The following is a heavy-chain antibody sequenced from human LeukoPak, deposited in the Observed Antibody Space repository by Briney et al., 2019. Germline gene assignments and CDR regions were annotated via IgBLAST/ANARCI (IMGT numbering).Heavy chain of an antibody. CDR1: GTSFTSYY. CDR2: VNHSGYT. D-gene: IGHD4-17*01. J-gene: IGHJ4*02. CDR3: ARMTTGHDY. V-gene: IGHV4-34*01. Sequence: SETLSLTCVVSGTSFTSYYWSWIRQTPGKGLEWIGEVNHSGYTNMNPSLKSRVTISVDTSKNQFSLMMTSVTAADTAVYFCARMTTGHDYWGQGILVTVSS.